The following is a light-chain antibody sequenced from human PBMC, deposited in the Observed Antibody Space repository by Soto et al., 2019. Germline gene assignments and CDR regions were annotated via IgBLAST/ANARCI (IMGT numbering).Light chain of an antibody. V-gene: IGKV1-39*01. Sequence: DIQMTQSPSSLSASLGDRVTITCRASQSISTYLNWYQQKPGKAPKLLIYAASSLQSGVPSRFSGSGSGTDFTLTISSXQPEDFATYFCQESYSTPYTFGLGTKVDTK. CDR2: AAS. CDR3: QESYSTPYT. CDR1: QSISTY. J-gene: IGKJ2*01.